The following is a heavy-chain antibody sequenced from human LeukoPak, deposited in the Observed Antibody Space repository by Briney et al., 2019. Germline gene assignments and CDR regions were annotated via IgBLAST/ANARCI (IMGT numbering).Heavy chain of an antibody. J-gene: IGHJ4*02. Sequence: PGGSLRLSCAASGFTFSSYAMSWVRQAPGKGLEWVSAISGSGGSTYYADSVKGRFTISRDNSKNTLYLQMNSLRAEDTAVYYCAKGPPYAYSSSWYLRWGYFDYWGQGTLVTVSS. V-gene: IGHV3-23*01. D-gene: IGHD6-13*01. CDR1: GFTFSSYA. CDR3: AKGPPYAYSSSWYLRWGYFDY. CDR2: ISGSGGST.